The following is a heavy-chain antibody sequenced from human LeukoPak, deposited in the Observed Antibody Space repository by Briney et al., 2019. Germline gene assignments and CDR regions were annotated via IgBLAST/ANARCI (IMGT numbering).Heavy chain of an antibody. J-gene: IGHJ3*01. CDR2: IYYDGTT. D-gene: IGHD6-19*01. Sequence: SETLSLTCTVSGGSISSSSYYWGWIRQPPGKGLKWIGEIYYDGTTYYNPSLKSRVTISIDKSTNQFSLRLTSVTAADTAMCHRANRPYSSGWSWGQGTMVTVSS. V-gene: IGHV4-39*07. CDR1: GGSISSSSYY. CDR3: ANRPYSSGWS.